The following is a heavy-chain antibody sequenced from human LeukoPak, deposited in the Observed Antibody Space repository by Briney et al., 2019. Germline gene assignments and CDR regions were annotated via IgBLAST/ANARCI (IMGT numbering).Heavy chain of an antibody. J-gene: IGHJ4*02. Sequence: GESLKISCKGSGYSFINYWIGWVRQMTGKGLDWMGIIYPDDSDIRYSPSFQGQVTISADRSRSIAYVQWNSLKASDTAMYYCARQTLGVRGGEWDYWGQGTLVTVSS. CDR1: GYSFINYW. D-gene: IGHD3-10*01. CDR2: IYPDDSDI. CDR3: ARQTLGVRGGEWDY. V-gene: IGHV5-51*01.